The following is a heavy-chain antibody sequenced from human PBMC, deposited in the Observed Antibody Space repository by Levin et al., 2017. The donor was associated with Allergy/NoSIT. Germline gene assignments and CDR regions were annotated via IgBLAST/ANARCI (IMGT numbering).Heavy chain of an antibody. CDR2: ISVYNGNT. Sequence: GESLKISCKASGYTFTNYGISWVRQAPGQGLEWMGWISVYNGNTNYEQKLQGRVTMTTDTSTNTAYMELRSLRSDDTAVYYCARGEAGTPPDYWGQGTLVTVSS. CDR3: ARGEAGTPPDY. J-gene: IGHJ4*02. D-gene: IGHD1-7*01. CDR1: GYTFTNYG. V-gene: IGHV1-18*01.